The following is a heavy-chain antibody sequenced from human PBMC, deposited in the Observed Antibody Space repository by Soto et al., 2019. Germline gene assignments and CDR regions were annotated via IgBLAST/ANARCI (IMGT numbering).Heavy chain of an antibody. CDR1: GFTFSSYA. J-gene: IGHJ4*02. CDR2: ISGSGGST. D-gene: IGHD1-1*01. Sequence: EVQLLESGGGLVQPGGSLRLSCAASGFTFSSYAMSWVRQAPGKGLEWASAISGSGGSTYYADSVKGRFAISRDNSNNTRYLQMNSVRAEDTAVYYCAKAPAERRGSNDFYYFDYWGQGTLVAVSS. V-gene: IGHV3-23*01. CDR3: AKAPAERRGSNDFYYFDY.